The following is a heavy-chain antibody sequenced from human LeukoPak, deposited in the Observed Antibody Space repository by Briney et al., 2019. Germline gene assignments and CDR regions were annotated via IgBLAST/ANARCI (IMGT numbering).Heavy chain of an antibody. D-gene: IGHD5-18*01. CDR1: GGSISGSNW. Sequence: SGTLSLTCAVSGGSISGSNWWSWVRQAPGKGLEWIGEINHSGSTNYNPSLKSRVTISVDTSKNQFSLKLSSVTAADTAVYYCTGIYSYGYYYYYYYYMDVWGKGTTVTISS. V-gene: IGHV4-4*02. CDR3: TGIYSYGYYYYYYYYMDV. J-gene: IGHJ6*03. CDR2: INHSGST.